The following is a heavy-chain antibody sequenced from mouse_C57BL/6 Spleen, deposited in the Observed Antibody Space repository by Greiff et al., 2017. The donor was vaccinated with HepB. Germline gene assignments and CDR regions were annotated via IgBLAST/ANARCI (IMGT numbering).Heavy chain of an antibody. V-gene: IGHV1-55*01. CDR3: AREGTSNWAYYAIDY. J-gene: IGHJ4*01. Sequence: QVQLQQPGAELVKPGASVKMSCKASGYTFTSYWITWVKQRPGQGLEWIGDIYPGSGSTNYNEKFKSKATLTVDTSYSTAYMQLSSLTSADSAVYYCAREGTSNWAYYAIDYWGQGTSVTVSS. CDR2: IYPGSGST. CDR1: GYTFTSYW. D-gene: IGHD4-1*01.